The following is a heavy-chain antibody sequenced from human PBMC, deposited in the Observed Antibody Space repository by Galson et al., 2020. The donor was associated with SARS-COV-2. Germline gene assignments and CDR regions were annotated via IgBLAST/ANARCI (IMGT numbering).Heavy chain of an antibody. Sequence: SETLSLTCTVSGGSISSSSYYWGWIRQPPGKGLEWIGSIYYSGSTYYNPSLKSRVTISVDTSKNQFSLKLSSVTAADTAVYYCAREAAEEDIVVVTAPYFDYWGQGTLVTVSS. CDR3: AREAAEEDIVVVTAPYFDY. CDR2: IYYSGST. CDR1: GGSISSSSYY. J-gene: IGHJ4*02. V-gene: IGHV4-39*07. D-gene: IGHD2-21*02.